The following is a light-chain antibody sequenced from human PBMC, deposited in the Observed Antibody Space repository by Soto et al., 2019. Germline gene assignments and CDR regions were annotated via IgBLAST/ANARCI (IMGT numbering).Light chain of an antibody. CDR3: QQYYSIPLT. V-gene: IGKV4-1*01. CDR2: WAS. Sequence: DFVMTQSPDSLAVSLGERATINCKSIQRVLYSSNNKNYLAWYQQKPGQPPKLLIFWASTRESGVPGRFSGSGSETDFTLTISSLQAEDVAKYYCQQYYSIPLTFGGGNKVAI. CDR1: QRVLYSSNNKNY. J-gene: IGKJ4*02.